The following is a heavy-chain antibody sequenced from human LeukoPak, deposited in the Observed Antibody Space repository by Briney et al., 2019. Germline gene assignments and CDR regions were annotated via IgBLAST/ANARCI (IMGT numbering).Heavy chain of an antibody. Sequence: GGSLRLSCAASGFTFDGYIMHWVRQAPGKGLEWVSLISWDGGTRYYADSVKGRFTISRDNSKNSLYLQMNSLRTEDTALYYCAFNSSSALGFDYWGQGTLVTVSS. D-gene: IGHD6-6*01. J-gene: IGHJ4*02. CDR3: AFNSSSALGFDY. CDR2: ISWDGGTR. CDR1: GFTFDGYI. V-gene: IGHV3-43*01.